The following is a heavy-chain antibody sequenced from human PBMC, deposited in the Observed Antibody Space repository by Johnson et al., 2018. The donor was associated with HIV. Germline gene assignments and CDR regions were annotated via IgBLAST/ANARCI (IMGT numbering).Heavy chain of an antibody. Sequence: VQLVESGGGVVQPGRSLRVSCGASGFTFSSHDMHWVRQAPGKGLEWVAVISYDGSNQYCADSVKGRFTISSDNSKHTLYLQMNSLRAEDTAVYYCAKVNRMEQWLAGGGAFDIWGQGTMVTVSS. V-gene: IGHV3-30*18. D-gene: IGHD6-19*01. CDR2: ISYDGSNQ. J-gene: IGHJ3*02. CDR1: GFTFSSHD. CDR3: AKVNRMEQWLAGGGAFDI.